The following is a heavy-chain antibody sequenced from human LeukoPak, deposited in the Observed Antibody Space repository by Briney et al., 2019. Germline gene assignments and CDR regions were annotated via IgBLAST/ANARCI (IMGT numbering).Heavy chain of an antibody. CDR2: IDRDGSDK. CDR3: TTLTVATNFDY. Sequence: GGSLRLSCTVSGFTFSDYWMNWVRQAPGKGLEWVTNIDRDGSDKNYVDSVKGRFTISRDNTKKSVYLQMNSLRDEDTAVYYCTTLTVATNFDYWGQGTLVTVSS. V-gene: IGHV3-7*01. D-gene: IGHD5-12*01. CDR1: GFTFSDYW. J-gene: IGHJ4*02.